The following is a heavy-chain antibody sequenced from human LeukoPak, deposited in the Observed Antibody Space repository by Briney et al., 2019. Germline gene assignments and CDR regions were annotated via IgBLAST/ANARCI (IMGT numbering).Heavy chain of an antibody. J-gene: IGHJ6*04. CDR2: IYNIGSA. V-gene: IGHV4-59*11. Sequence: SETLSLTRTVSGGSFSSQYWSWIRQPPWKGLEWIGYIYNIGSANYNPSLKSRVTVSVDTSKNHFSLKLRSVTAADTAVYYCARGPTEAGLDVWGKGTTVTVSS. CDR3: ARGPTEAGLDV. D-gene: IGHD4-11*01. CDR1: GGSFSSQY.